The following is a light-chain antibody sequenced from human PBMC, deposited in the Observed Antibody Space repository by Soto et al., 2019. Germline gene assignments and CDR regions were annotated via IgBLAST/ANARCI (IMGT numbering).Light chain of an antibody. V-gene: IGKV3-15*01. CDR1: QGIGYT. J-gene: IGKJ4*01. Sequence: IIMTHSTATLFVSTWEGVTLSCRASQGIGYTLSWYQHKPGQTPRLLIYDTSAMSTGCPAMFSGSRSGTVFTLTINSLQYEDFPVYYGQRYKNWPLTFGGGTKVDIK. CDR2: DTS. CDR3: QRYKNWPLT.